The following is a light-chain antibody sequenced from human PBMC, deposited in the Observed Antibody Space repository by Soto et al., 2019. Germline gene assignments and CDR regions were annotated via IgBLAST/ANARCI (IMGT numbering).Light chain of an antibody. Sequence: EIVMTQSPATLSVSPGERATLSCRASQSVSSNLAWYQQKPGQAPRLLIYAASNRATGIPARFSASGSGTEFTLSISSLQSEDFAVYYCQQRHMWPITFGQGTRLEIK. CDR3: QQRHMWPIT. J-gene: IGKJ5*01. CDR1: QSVSSN. CDR2: AAS. V-gene: IGKV3-15*01.